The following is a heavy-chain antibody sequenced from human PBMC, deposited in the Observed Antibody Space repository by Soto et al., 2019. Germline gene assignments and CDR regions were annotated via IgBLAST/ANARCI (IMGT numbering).Heavy chain of an antibody. CDR3: AKYASSTLIAAVHTGYYFDA. D-gene: IGHD6-25*01. J-gene: IGHJ4*02. Sequence: GSLRLSCAASGFAFSSYEMNWVRQAPGKGLEWVSGISGSGSSSYYTGSVKGRVSISRDNSQKKLYLQMDNLRAEDTALYYCAKYASSTLIAAVHTGYYFDAWGQGALVTVSS. CDR1: GFAFSSYE. CDR2: ISGSGSSS. V-gene: IGHV3-23*01.